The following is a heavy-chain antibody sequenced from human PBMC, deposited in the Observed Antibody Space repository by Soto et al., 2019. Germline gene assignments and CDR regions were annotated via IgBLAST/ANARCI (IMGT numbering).Heavy chain of an antibody. CDR2: IIPIFGTA. CDR3: ATSGRSSAASYYYGMDI. D-gene: IGHD3-10*01. Sequence: SVKVSCKASGGTFSSYAISWVRQAPGQGLEWMGGIIPIFGTANYAQKFQGRVTITADESTSTAYMELSSLRSEDTAVYYCATSGRSSAASYYYGMDIWGQGTTVTVSS. CDR1: GGTFSSYA. J-gene: IGHJ6*02. V-gene: IGHV1-69*13.